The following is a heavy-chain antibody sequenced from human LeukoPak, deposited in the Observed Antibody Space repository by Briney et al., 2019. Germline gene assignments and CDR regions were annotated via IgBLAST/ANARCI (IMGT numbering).Heavy chain of an antibody. V-gene: IGHV3-7*03. D-gene: IGHD2-21*01. CDR2: IQQDGSEK. J-gene: IGHJ3*01. CDR3: AKGKVNHDGALDA. Sequence: GGSLRLSCAASGFTFSSYWMSWVRQAPGKGLEWVANIQQDGSEKSYVDSVKGRFTISRDNSKKTLYLQMNSLRAEDTAVYYCAKGKVNHDGALDAWGQGTLVTVSS. CDR1: GFTFSSYW.